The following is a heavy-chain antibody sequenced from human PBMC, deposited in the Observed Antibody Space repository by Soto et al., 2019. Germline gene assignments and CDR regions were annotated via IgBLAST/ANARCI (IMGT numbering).Heavy chain of an antibody. Sequence: EVQLVESGGGLVKPGGSLRLSCAASGFTFSSYSMNWVRQAPGKGLEWVSSISSSSSYIYYADSVKGRFTISRDNAKNSQYLQMNSRRAEDTAVYYCAREGYNCNFKGDYWGQGTLVTVSS. J-gene: IGHJ4*02. CDR2: ISSSSSYI. V-gene: IGHV3-21*01. D-gene: IGHD1-7*01. CDR1: GFTFSSYS. CDR3: AREGYNCNFKGDY.